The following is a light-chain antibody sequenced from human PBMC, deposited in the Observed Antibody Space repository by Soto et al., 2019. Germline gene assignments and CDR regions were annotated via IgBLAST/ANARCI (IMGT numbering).Light chain of an antibody. CDR1: QSISTW. CDR2: KAS. V-gene: IGKV1-5*03. Sequence: DIQMTQSPSTLSASVGDRVTITCRASQSISTWLAWYQQKPGKAPKLLIYKASSLESGVPSRFSGSGSVTEFTLTISSLQPDVFATYYCQQYDIYWTFGQGTKVEIK. J-gene: IGKJ1*01. CDR3: QQYDIYWT.